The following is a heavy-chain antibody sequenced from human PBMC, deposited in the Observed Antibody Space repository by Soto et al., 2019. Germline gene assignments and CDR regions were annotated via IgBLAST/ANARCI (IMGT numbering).Heavy chain of an antibody. CDR2: ISDSGGST. CDR1: GFTFSNYA. J-gene: IGHJ6*02. D-gene: IGHD2-2*01. CDR3: AKGVQRPKQNYYYYYGMDV. Sequence: GGSLRLSCAASGFTFSNYAMSWVRQAPGKGLEWVSAISDSGGSTYYADSVKGRFTISRDNSKNSLYVQMNSLRAEDTAVYYCAKGVQRPKQNYYYYYGMDVWGQGTTVAVYS. V-gene: IGHV3-23*01.